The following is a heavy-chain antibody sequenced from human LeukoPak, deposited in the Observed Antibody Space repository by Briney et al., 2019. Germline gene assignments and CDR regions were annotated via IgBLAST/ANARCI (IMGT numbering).Heavy chain of an antibody. Sequence: GGSLRLSCAASGFTFDDYGMSWVRQAPGKGLEWVSGINWNGGSTGYADSVKGRFTISRDNAKNSLYLQMNSLRAEDTALYYCARAYYYGSGSYYSPFDYWGQGTLVTVSS. D-gene: IGHD3-10*01. CDR3: ARAYYYGSGSYYSPFDY. CDR1: GFTFDDYG. CDR2: INWNGGST. J-gene: IGHJ4*02. V-gene: IGHV3-20*04.